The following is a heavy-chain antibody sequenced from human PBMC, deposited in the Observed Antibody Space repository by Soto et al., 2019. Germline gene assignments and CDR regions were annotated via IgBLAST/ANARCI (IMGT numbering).Heavy chain of an antibody. J-gene: IGHJ6*02. CDR1: GFTFSTYW. Sequence: EVQLVESGGGLVQPGGSLRLSCAASGFTFSTYWMSWVRRTPGKGLEWVANIKQDGTEKYYVDSVRGRLTVSRDNAKSSLYLQMNSLRVEDTAVYYCTTSPHRDSERVFVWGQETAVTVS. D-gene: IGHD1-26*01. CDR2: IKQDGTEK. CDR3: TTSPHRDSERVFV. V-gene: IGHV3-7*01.